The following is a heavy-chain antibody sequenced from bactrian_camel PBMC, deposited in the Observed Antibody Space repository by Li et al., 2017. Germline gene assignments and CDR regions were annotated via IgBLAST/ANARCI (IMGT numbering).Heavy chain of an antibody. J-gene: IGHJ6*01. V-gene: IGHV3S40*01. CDR2: INNGGGRST. Sequence: VQLVESGGGLVQPGGSLRLSCATSGFKQNTAFMRWVRQAPGKGFEWISDINNGGGRSTNYADSVKGRFTFSKDNAANTVYLQMNSLSSEDTALYYCAAPQDPRFWTSYLDSWGQGTQVTVS. D-gene: IGHD3*01. CDR1: GFKQNTAF. CDR3: AAPQDPRFWTSYLDS.